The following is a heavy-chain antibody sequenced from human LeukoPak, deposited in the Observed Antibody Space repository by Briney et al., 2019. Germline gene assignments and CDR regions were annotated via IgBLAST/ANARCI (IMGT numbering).Heavy chain of an antibody. CDR3: ARQTRGYSYGSLSPFDY. CDR1: GGSISSYY. Sequence: SETLSLTCTVSGGSISSYYWSWIRQPPGKGLEWIGYIYYGGSTNYNPSLKSRVTILVDTSKNQFSLKLSSVTAADTAVYYCARQTRGYSYGSLSPFDYWGQGTLVTVSS. J-gene: IGHJ4*02. D-gene: IGHD5-18*01. CDR2: IYYGGST. V-gene: IGHV4-59*08.